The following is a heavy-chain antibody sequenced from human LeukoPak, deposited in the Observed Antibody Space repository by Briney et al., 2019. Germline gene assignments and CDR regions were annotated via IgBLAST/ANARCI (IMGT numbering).Heavy chain of an antibody. CDR2: IYYSGST. Sequence: KPSETLSLTCTVSGGSISSGGYYWSWIRQHPGKGLEWIGYIYYSGSTYYNPSLKSRVTISVDTSKNQFSLKLSSVTAADTAVYYCARDRVAAAGLYGTDVWGQGTTVTVSS. CDR1: GGSISSGGYY. CDR3: ARDRVAAAGLYGTDV. J-gene: IGHJ6*02. V-gene: IGHV4-31*03. D-gene: IGHD6-13*01.